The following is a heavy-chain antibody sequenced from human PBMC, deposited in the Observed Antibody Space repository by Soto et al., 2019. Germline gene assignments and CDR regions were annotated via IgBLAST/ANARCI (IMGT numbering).Heavy chain of an antibody. V-gene: IGHV4-30-4*01. CDR3: ASLRSRWNIDY. D-gene: IGHD6-13*01. CDR2: IYYTGST. Sequence: QVQLQESGPGLVKPSQTLSLTCTVSGGSISTDDHYWSWIRQPPGKGLEWIGYIYYTGSTHYNPSLKSRLFTSLDTSKNHFSLQLTSVTAADTAVYYCASLRSRWNIDYWRQGTLVTVSS. J-gene: IGHJ4*02. CDR1: GGSISTDDHY.